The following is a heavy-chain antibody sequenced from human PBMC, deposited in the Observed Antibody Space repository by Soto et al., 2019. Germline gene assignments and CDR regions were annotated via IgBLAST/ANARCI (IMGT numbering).Heavy chain of an antibody. Sequence: SVKVSCKASGFTFTSSAVQWVRQARGQRLEWIGWIGVGSGNNSSAQKYQERVAMTRDMSTTTACMELSSLTSEATAVYYCAADRTTLELLRYSGMDFWGQGPTVRVPS. CDR2: IGVGSGNN. CDR1: GFTFTSSA. J-gene: IGHJ6*02. CDR3: AADRTTLELLRYSGMDF. D-gene: IGHD1-7*01. V-gene: IGHV1-58*01.